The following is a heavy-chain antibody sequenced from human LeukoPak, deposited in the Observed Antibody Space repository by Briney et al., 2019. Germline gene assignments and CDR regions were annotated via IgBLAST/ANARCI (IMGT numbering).Heavy chain of an antibody. CDR3: ARSTVWGSYPYFDY. Sequence: GGSLRLSCAASGFTFSSYAMSWVRQAPGKGLEWVSAISGSGGSTYYADSVKGRFTISRDNSKNTLYLQMNSLRAEDTAVYYCARSTVWGSYPYFDYWGQGTLVTVSS. V-gene: IGHV3-23*01. CDR2: ISGSGGST. CDR1: GFTFSSYA. D-gene: IGHD3-16*02. J-gene: IGHJ4*02.